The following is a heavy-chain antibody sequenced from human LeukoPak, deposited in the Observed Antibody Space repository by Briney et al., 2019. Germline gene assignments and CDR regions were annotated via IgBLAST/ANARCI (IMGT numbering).Heavy chain of an antibody. CDR2: INPNSGGT. J-gene: IGHJ6*03. D-gene: IGHD6-6*01. CDR3: AKAGGSSSPPYYYYYYMDV. CDR1: GYTFTGYY. Sequence: ASVKVSCKASGYTFTGYYMHWVRQAPGQGLEWMGRINPNSGGTNYAQKFQGRVTMTRDTSISTAYMELSRLRSDDTAVYYCAKAGGSSSPPYYYYYYMDVWGKGTTVTVSS. V-gene: IGHV1-2*06.